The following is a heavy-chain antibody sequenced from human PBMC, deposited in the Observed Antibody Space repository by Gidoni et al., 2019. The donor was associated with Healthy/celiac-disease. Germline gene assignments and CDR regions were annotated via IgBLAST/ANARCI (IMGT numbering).Heavy chain of an antibody. CDR3: AKDLSYCGGDCWEIYYYGMDV. Sequence: EVQLLESGGGLVQPGGSLRLSCAASGFTFSSYAISWVRQAPGKGLEWVSAISGSGGSTYYADSVKGRFTISRDNSKNTLYLQMNSLRAEDTAVYYCAKDLSYCGGDCWEIYYYGMDVWGQGTTVTVSS. J-gene: IGHJ6*02. CDR2: ISGSGGST. D-gene: IGHD2-21*02. V-gene: IGHV3-23*01. CDR1: GFTFSSYA.